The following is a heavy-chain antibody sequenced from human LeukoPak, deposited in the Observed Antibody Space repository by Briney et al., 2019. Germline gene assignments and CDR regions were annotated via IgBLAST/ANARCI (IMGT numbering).Heavy chain of an antibody. V-gene: IGHV3-21*01. CDR2: ISSSSSYI. CDR3: ARDSGDTATVNPFDH. CDR1: GFTFSSYS. J-gene: IGHJ4*02. D-gene: IGHD5-18*01. Sequence: PGGSLRLSCAASGFTFSSYSMNWVRQAPGKGLEWVSSISSSSSYIYYADSVKGRFTISRDNAKNSLYLQMNSLRAEDTAVYYCARDSGDTATVNPFDHSGQGTLVTVSS.